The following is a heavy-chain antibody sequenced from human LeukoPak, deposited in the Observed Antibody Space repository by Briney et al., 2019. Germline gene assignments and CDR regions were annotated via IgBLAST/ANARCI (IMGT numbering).Heavy chain of an antibody. D-gene: IGHD4-11*01. J-gene: IGHJ6*03. CDR3: ARVMMGATVTTFHYYCMDV. V-gene: IGHV3-21*01. CDR1: GFTLSHYS. Sequence: GGSLRLSCAACGFTLSHYSIDWVRQAPGKGLERVASITSSSSHIYYAHSVRGGFTISRDNTKNEVYLQMNSLRAEDTAIYYCARVMMGATVTTFHYYCMDVWGVGTTVTVSS. CDR2: ITSSSSHI.